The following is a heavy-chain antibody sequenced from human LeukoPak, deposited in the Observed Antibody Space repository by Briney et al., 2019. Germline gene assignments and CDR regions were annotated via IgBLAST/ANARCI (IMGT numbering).Heavy chain of an antibody. D-gene: IGHD3-10*01. J-gene: IGHJ4*02. CDR3: ARDLGTDGEYYYDY. V-gene: IGHV3-33*01. Sequence: GRSLRLSCAPSGFTFRSYGMHWVRQPPGKGLEWVAVIWYDGSYQYYADSVKGRFTISRDNTKNTLYLQMNSLRVEDTAMYYCARDLGTDGEYYYDYWGQGTLVTVSS. CDR1: GFTFRSYG. CDR2: IWYDGSYQ.